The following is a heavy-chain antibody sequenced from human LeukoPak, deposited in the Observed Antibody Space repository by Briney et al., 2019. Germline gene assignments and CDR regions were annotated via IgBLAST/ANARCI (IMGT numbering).Heavy chain of an antibody. CDR2: TSGSGGST. D-gene: IGHD6-13*01. CDR3: AKDVQQLVPDY. CDR1: GFTLSRYA. J-gene: IGHJ4*02. Sequence: SGGPLRLPCAASGFTLSRYAMRGVRQAPGKALEWVSATSGSGGSTYYADSVKGRYTISRANSKNTLYLQMNSLRADDTAVYYCAKDVQQLVPDYWGQGTLVTVSS. V-gene: IGHV3-23*01.